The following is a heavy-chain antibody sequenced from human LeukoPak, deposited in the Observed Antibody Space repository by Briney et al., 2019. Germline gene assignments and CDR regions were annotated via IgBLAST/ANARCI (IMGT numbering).Heavy chain of an antibody. CDR2: IKQDGSEK. Sequence: PGGSLRLSCAASGFTFSTYWMSWVRQAPGKGLEWVANIKQDGSEKYYVDSVKGRFTISRDNAKNSLYLQMNSLRAEDTAMYYCARVAYDSSGYYHFDYWGQGTLVTVSS. D-gene: IGHD3-22*01. CDR1: GFTFSTYW. V-gene: IGHV3-7*01. J-gene: IGHJ4*02. CDR3: ARVAYDSSGYYHFDY.